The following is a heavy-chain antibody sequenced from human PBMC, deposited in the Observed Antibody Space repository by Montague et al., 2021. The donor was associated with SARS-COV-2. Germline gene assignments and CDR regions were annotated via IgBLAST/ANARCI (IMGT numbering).Heavy chain of an antibody. Sequence: SETLSLTCSVSSGSIISSGYYWGRIRQPPGKELEWIGNIYYSGTTYYNPSLQSRGTISVDTSKNHLSLRLSSVTAADTAVYFCARGMIRGVTTPSDYWGQGSQVTVSS. CDR3: ARGMIRGVTTPSDY. V-gene: IGHV4-39*02. J-gene: IGHJ4*02. CDR2: IYYSGTT. CDR1: SGSIISSGYY. D-gene: IGHD3-10*01.